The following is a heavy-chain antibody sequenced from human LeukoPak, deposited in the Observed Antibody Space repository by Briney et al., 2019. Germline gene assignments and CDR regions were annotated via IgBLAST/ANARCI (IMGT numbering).Heavy chain of an antibody. CDR2: IYYSGFT. J-gene: IGHJ2*01. CDR3: ARKVAVAGPSDWYFDL. D-gene: IGHD6-19*01. CDR1: GGSIISYF. V-gene: IGHV4-59*01. Sequence: SETLSLTCTVSGGSIISYFWSWIRQPPGKGLEWIGYIYYSGFTNYNPSLKSRVTISVDTSKNQFSLKLSSVTAADTAVYYCARKVAVAGPSDWYFDLWGRGTLVTVSS.